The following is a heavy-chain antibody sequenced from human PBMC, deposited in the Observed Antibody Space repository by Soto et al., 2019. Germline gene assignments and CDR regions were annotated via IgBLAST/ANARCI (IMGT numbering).Heavy chain of an antibody. CDR1: GFTVSSNY. J-gene: IGHJ5*02. CDR3: ARISLRFLEWPNWFDP. D-gene: IGHD3-3*01. CDR2: IYRGGNT. Sequence: GGSLRLSCAASGFTVSSNYMSWVHQAPGKGLEWVSVIYRGGNTSYADSVKGRFTISRDNSKNTLYLQMNSLRAEDTAVYYCARISLRFLEWPNWFDPWGQGTLVTVSS. V-gene: IGHV3-66*01.